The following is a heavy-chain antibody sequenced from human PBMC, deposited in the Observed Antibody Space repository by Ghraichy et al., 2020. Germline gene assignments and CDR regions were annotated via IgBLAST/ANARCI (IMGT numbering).Heavy chain of an antibody. D-gene: IGHD4-23*01. CDR2: IWHDGTKE. CDR3: ARERLYDGVNYYYGLDV. Sequence: SCAASGFTFSYFGMHWVRQAPGKGLEWVAVIWHDGTKEYYADSVKGRFTISRDNSKDTLYLTMNNLRAEDTAVYYCARERLYDGVNYYYGLDVWGQGTTVTVSS. CDR1: GFTFSYFG. J-gene: IGHJ6*02. V-gene: IGHV3-33*08.